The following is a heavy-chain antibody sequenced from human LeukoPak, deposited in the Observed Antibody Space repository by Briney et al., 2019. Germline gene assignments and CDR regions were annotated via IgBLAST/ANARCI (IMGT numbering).Heavy chain of an antibody. Sequence: ASVKVSCKASGYTFTGYYMHWVRQAPGQGLEWMGWINPNSGGTNYAQKFQGRVTMTRDTSISTAYMELSRLRSDDTAVYYCARERYEADTAMDNDAFDIWGQGTMVTVSS. V-gene: IGHV1-2*02. CDR1: GYTFTGYY. CDR3: ARERYEADTAMDNDAFDI. J-gene: IGHJ3*02. D-gene: IGHD5-18*01. CDR2: INPNSGGT.